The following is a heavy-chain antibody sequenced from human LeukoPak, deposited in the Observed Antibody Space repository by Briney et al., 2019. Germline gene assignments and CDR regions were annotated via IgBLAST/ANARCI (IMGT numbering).Heavy chain of an antibody. J-gene: IGHJ4*02. V-gene: IGHV3-30*14. CDR3: VKELRDGYNL. Sequence: PGRSLRLSCAASGFTFSSYAMHWVRQAPGKGLEWVAVISYDGSNKYYADSVKGRFTISRDNSKNTLYLQMSSLRAEDTAVYYCVKELRDGYNLWGQGTLVTVSS. D-gene: IGHD5-24*01. CDR2: ISYDGSNK. CDR1: GFTFSSYA.